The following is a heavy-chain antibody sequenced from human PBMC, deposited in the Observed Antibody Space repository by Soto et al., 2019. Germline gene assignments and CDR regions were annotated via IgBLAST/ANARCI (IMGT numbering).Heavy chain of an antibody. CDR1: GGTFSTSA. CDR3: ARDKDRLQLGGNYYYILDV. CDR2: IMPVFPTP. Sequence: QVQLVQSGAEVKKPGSSVKVSCKTSGGTFSTSAISWVRQAPGQGLEWVGGIMPVFPTPDYAQNFQGRVTITADDXTTTANQELTSLRADDTAVYYCARDKDRLQLGGNYYYILDVWGQGTAITVSS. D-gene: IGHD1-1*01. V-gene: IGHV1-69*12. J-gene: IGHJ6*02.